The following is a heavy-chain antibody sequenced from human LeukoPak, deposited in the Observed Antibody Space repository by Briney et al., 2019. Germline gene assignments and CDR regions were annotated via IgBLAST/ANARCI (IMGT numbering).Heavy chain of an antibody. CDR3: ARSGYGGNYFDY. Sequence: PGGSLRLSCAASGFTISTYWMHWVRQAPGKGLVWVSRINSDGSSTSYADSVKGRFTISRDNAKNTLYLQMNSLRAEDTAVYHCARSGYGGNYFDYWARESWSPSPQ. V-gene: IGHV3-74*01. J-gene: IGHJ4*02. D-gene: IGHD5-18*01. CDR2: INSDGSST. CDR1: GFTISTYW.